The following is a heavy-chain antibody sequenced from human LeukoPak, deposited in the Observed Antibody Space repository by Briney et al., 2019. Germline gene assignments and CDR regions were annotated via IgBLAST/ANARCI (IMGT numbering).Heavy chain of an antibody. CDR3: GGDAFDI. D-gene: IGHD2-15*01. J-gene: IGHJ3*02. V-gene: IGHV4-4*07. Sequence: SETLSLTCTVSGGSINNYYWSWIRQPAGKGLEWIGRIYTRGSTNYNPSLKSRVTMSVDTSKNQFSPYYCARGRYCSADICSGGDAFDIWGQGTMVSVSS. CDR1: GGSINNYY. CDR2: IYTRGST.